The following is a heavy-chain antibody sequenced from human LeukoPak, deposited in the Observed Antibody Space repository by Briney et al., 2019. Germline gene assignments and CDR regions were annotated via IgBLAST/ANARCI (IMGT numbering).Heavy chain of an antibody. CDR2: ISYDGSNK. Sequence: GGSLRLSCAASGFTFSSYGMHWVRQAPGKGLEWVAVISYDGSNKYYADSVKGRFTISRDNSKNTLYLQMNSLRAEDAAVYYCAKPTFGGVIAPGYFDYWGQGTLVTVSS. D-gene: IGHD3-16*02. J-gene: IGHJ4*02. V-gene: IGHV3-30*18. CDR3: AKPTFGGVIAPGYFDY. CDR1: GFTFSSYG.